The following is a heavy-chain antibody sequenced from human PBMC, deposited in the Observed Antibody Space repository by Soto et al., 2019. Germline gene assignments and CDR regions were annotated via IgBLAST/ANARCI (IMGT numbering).Heavy chain of an antibody. Sequence: QVQLVQSGAEVKKPGASVKVSCKASGYTFTSYDINWVRQAPGQGLERMGWMNPYNGNTGYAQNFQGRVTMTRNTSISTAYMELSSLKSEDTAVYYCARGPGDLGYFDYWGQGALVTVSS. CDR3: ARGPGDLGYFDY. J-gene: IGHJ4*02. V-gene: IGHV1-8*01. D-gene: IGHD3-10*01. CDR1: GYTFTSYD. CDR2: MNPYNGNT.